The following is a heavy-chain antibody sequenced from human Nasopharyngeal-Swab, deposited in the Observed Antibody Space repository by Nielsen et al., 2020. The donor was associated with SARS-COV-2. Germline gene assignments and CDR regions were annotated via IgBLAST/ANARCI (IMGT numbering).Heavy chain of an antibody. CDR2: INPSGGST. D-gene: IGHD3-16*01. J-gene: IGHJ4*02. Sequence: ASVKVSCKASGYTFTSYYMHWVRQAPGQGLEWMGIINPSGGSTSYAQKFQGRVTMTRDTSTSTVYMELSSLRSEDMAVYYCASSLGEFQAADYWGQGTLVTVSS. V-gene: IGHV1-46*01. CDR1: GYTFTSYY. CDR3: ASSLGEFQAADY.